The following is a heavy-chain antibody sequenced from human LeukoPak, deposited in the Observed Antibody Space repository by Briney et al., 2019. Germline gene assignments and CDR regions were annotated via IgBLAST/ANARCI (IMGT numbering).Heavy chain of an antibody. CDR2: IYTSGSN. D-gene: IGHD3-3*01. J-gene: IGHJ4*02. Sequence: SETLSLTCTVSGGSISSYYWSWVRQPAGKGLEWIGRIYTSGSNNYNPSLKSRVTISVDTSKNQFSVKLSSVTAADTTVYYCARDGEDFWSGYLGYWGQGTLVTVSS. CDR1: GGSISSYY. V-gene: IGHV4-4*07. CDR3: ARDGEDFWSGYLGY.